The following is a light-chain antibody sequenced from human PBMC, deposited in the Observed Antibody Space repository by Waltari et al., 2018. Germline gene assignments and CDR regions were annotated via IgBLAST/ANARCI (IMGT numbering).Light chain of an antibody. Sequence: QPVLTQPPSVSAAPGQKVTISCSGSSSNVGDNYVAWYQHLPGTAPRLIIYENKIRPSGIPDQFSGSKSGTSATLAITGLQTGDEADDYCGTWDSSLSVVVFGGGTKVTVL. J-gene: IGLJ2*01. CDR1: SSNVGDNY. CDR3: GTWDSSLSVVV. CDR2: ENK. V-gene: IGLV1-51*02.